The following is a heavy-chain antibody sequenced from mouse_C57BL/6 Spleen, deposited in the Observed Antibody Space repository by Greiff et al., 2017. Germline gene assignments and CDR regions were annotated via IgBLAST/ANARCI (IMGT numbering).Heavy chain of an antibody. CDR3: ARGLWLRRGFAY. D-gene: IGHD2-2*01. CDR1: GFTFSDYG. V-gene: IGHV5-17*01. Sequence: EVMLVESGGGLVKPGGSLKLSCAASGFTFSDYGMHWVRQAPEKGLEWVAYISSGSSTIYYADTVKGRFTISRENAKNTLFLQMTSLRSEDTAMYYCARGLWLRRGFAYWGQGTLVTVSA. J-gene: IGHJ3*01. CDR2: ISSGSSTI.